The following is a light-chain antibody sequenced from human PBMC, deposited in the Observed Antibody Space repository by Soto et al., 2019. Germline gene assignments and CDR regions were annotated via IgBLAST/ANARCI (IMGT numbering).Light chain of an antibody. CDR3: CSYAGSATLYV. Sequence: QSVLTQPASVSGSPGQSITISCTGTSSEVGSYNFVSWYQQHPGKAPKLMIYEGSKRPSGVSSRFSGSKSGNTASLTISGLQAEDEADYHGCSYAGSATLYVFGTGTKVTVL. CDR2: EGS. V-gene: IGLV2-23*01. CDR1: SSEVGSYNF. J-gene: IGLJ1*01.